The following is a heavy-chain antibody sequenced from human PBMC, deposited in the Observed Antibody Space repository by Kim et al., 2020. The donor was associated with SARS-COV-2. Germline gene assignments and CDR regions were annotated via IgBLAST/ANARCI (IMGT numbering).Heavy chain of an antibody. J-gene: IGHJ4*02. V-gene: IGHV3-30*18. Sequence: GGSLRLSCAASGFTFSSYGMHWVRQAPGKGLEWVAVISYDGSNKYYADSVKGRFTISRDNSKNTLYLQMNSLRAEDTAVYYCAKDLSSLGWELLFDYWGQGTLVTVSS. CDR3: AKDLSSLGWELLFDY. D-gene: IGHD1-26*01. CDR2: ISYDGSNK. CDR1: GFTFSSYG.